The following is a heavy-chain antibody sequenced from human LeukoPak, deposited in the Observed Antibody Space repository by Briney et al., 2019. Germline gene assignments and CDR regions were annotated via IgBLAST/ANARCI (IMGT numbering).Heavy chain of an antibody. D-gene: IGHD3-3*01. J-gene: IGHJ4*02. CDR1: GYSFTNYW. V-gene: IGHV5-51*01. CDR3: ARQYYDFWSGYYSWYYFDY. Sequence: GESLKISCKGSGYSFTNYWIGWVRQMPGKGLEWMGIIYPGDSDTRYSPSFQGQVTISADKSISTAYLQWSSLKASDTAMYYCARQYYDFWSGYYSWYYFDYWGQGTLVTVSS. CDR2: IYPGDSDT.